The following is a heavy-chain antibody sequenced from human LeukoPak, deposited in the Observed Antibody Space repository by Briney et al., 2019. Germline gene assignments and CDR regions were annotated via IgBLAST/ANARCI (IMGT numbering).Heavy chain of an antibody. V-gene: IGHV3-23*01. D-gene: IGHD2-21*01. CDR1: GFTFSSYA. J-gene: IGHJ4*01. CDR3: AKGVITEQFSLIGIVDY. CDR2: ISCGGSSK. Sequence: PGGSLRLSCAASGFTFSSYAMSWVRQAPGKGLEWVAAISCGGSSKYYADSVKGRFTISRDNSKNTLYLQMNSLRAEDTAVYYCAKGVITEQFSLIGIVDYWGHGTLVTVSS.